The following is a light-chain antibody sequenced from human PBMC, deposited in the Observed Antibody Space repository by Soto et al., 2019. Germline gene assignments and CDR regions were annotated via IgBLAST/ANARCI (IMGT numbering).Light chain of an antibody. CDR2: DTS. CDR1: QGIGDT. CDR3: QPYNNWPLT. J-gene: IGKJ4*01. V-gene: IGKV3-15*01. Sequence: VVMGRSPATLSFSPGEGPTLSFRASQGIGDTLAWYQHKPGQTPRLLIYDTSTRATGVPTRFSGSRSGAEFTLTINSLQSEDFAVYYCQPYNNWPLTFGQGTKVDIK.